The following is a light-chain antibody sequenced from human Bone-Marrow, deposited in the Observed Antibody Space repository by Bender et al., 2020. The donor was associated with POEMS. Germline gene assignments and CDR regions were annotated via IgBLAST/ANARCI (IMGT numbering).Light chain of an antibody. J-gene: IGLJ3*02. CDR3: QVWDTSAM. V-gene: IGLV3-1*01. Sequence: SYGLTQAPSVSVSPGQTASITCSGEKLGDKYVCWYQQKAGQSPVLIIYQDTKRPSGIPERFSGSTSGNTATLTISGAQAMDEADYYCQVWDTSAMFGGGTKLTVL. CDR2: QDT. CDR1: KLGDKY.